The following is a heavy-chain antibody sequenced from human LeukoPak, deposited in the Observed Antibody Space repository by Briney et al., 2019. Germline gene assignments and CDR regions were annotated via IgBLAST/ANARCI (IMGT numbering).Heavy chain of an antibody. CDR2: IYPGDSDT. V-gene: IGHV5-51*01. Sequence: ASLQISCKASGSSFTNYWIGGVRRMPGKGLEWMGMIYPGDSDTRYSPSFQGQVTISADKSITPGYLQWSSLKASDTAMYYCARAPTSVSNPYYFDYWGEGALVTVSS. CDR3: ARAPTSVSNPYYFDY. D-gene: IGHD4-11*01. J-gene: IGHJ4*02. CDR1: GSSFTNYW.